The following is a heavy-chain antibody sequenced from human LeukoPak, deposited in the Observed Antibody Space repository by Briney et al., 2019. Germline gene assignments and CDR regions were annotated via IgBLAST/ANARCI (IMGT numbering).Heavy chain of an antibody. Sequence: PGGSLRLSCAASGFNVITNYMNWVRQAPGKGLEWVAVIYSGGSTFYADSVKGRFTISRDNSKNTLYLQMNSLRAEDTAVYYCARDQDGFDIWGQGTMVTVSS. CDR2: IYSGGST. V-gene: IGHV3-53*01. CDR3: ARDQDGFDI. CDR1: GFNVITNY. J-gene: IGHJ3*02.